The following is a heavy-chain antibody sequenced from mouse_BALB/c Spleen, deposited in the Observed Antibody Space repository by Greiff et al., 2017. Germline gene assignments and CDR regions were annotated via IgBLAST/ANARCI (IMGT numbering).Heavy chain of an antibody. CDR1: GYAFTNYL. Sequence: VQLQQSGAELVRPGTSVKVSCKASGYAFTNYLIEWVKQRPGQGLEWIGVINPGSGGTNYNEKFKGKATLTADKSSSTAYMQFNSLTSEDSAVYYCARERYDYDGNYFDYWGQGTTLTVSS. J-gene: IGHJ2*01. CDR2: INPGSGGT. CDR3: ARERYDYDGNYFDY. D-gene: IGHD2-4*01. V-gene: IGHV1-54*01.